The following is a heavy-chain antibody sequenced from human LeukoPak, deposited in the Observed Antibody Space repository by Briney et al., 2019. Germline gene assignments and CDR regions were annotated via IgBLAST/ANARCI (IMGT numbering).Heavy chain of an antibody. CDR2: ISSSSSTI. CDR1: GFTFSSYS. Sequence: GGSLRLSCAASGFTFSSYSMNWVRQAPGKGLEWVSYISSSSSTIYYADSVKGRFTISRDNAKNSLYLQMNSLRAEDTAVYYCARDFIRVTAAAAPILYYYYYYGMDVWGQGTTVTVSS. D-gene: IGHD6-13*01. CDR3: ARDFIRVTAAAAPILYYYYYYGMDV. V-gene: IGHV3-48*01. J-gene: IGHJ6*02.